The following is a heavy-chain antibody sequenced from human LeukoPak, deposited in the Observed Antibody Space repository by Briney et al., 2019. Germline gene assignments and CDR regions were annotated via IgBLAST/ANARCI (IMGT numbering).Heavy chain of an antibody. J-gene: IGHJ4*02. CDR3: ARGTYSSSWYVYYFDS. CDR2: MYSGGST. D-gene: IGHD6-13*01. Sequence: PGGSLRLSCAASGFTVSSYYMSGVRQAPGKGLEWVSVMYSGGSTYYADSVKGRFTISRDNSKNTLYLQMNRLRAEDTAVYYCARGTYSSSWYVYYFDSWGQGNPVTVSS. CDR1: GFTVSSYY. V-gene: IGHV3-66*02.